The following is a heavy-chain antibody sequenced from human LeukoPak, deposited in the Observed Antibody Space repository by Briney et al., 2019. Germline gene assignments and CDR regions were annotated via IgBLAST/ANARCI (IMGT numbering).Heavy chain of an antibody. CDR3: ARDAGSRGMDV. V-gene: IGHV3-30-3*01. CDR1: GFTFSSYA. J-gene: IGHJ6*02. CDR2: ISYDGSNK. Sequence: GGSLRLSCAASGFTFSSYAMHWVRQAPGKGLEWVAVISYDGSNKYYADSVKGRFTISRDNSKNTLYLQMNSLRAEDTAVYYCARDAGSRGMDVWGQGTTVTVPS.